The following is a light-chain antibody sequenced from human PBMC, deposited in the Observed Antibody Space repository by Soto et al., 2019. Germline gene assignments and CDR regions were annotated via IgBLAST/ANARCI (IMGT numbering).Light chain of an antibody. Sequence: DIQMTQSPSSLSASVGDRVTITCRSSQSISTFLHWYQQKSGKAPKLLISAASRLRSGVPSRFSGSGSGTDFILTISSLSPEDFATYYCQQSYSTPFTFGPGTQVDFK. CDR2: AAS. J-gene: IGKJ3*01. CDR3: QQSYSTPFT. CDR1: QSISTF. V-gene: IGKV1-39*01.